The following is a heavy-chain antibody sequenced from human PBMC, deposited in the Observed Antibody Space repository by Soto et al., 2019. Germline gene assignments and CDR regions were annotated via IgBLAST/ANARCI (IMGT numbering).Heavy chain of an antibody. J-gene: IGHJ4*02. D-gene: IGHD4-17*01. CDR3: ARFIPSVTTYYFDS. Sequence: ASVKVSCKASGYTFNAYYVHWVRQAPGQGLEWMGWINPNNGVTNYAQRFQGRVTMTMDTSIRTAYMELSRLRSDDTAVYFCARFIPSVTTYYFDSWAQGPLVTVPP. CDR2: INPNNGVT. CDR1: GYTFNAYY. V-gene: IGHV1-2*02.